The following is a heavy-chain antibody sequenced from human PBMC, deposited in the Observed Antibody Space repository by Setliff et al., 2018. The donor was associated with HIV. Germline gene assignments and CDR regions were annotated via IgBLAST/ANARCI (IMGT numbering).Heavy chain of an antibody. CDR2: IYTSGST. CDR3: AREDYYYYGMDV. J-gene: IGHJ6*02. V-gene: IGHV4-61*02. CDR1: GGSISSGSYY. Sequence: SETLSLTCAVYGGSISSGSYYWNWIRQPAGKGLEWIGRIYTSGSTNYNPSLKSRVTISVDTSKNQFSLKLSSVTAADTAVYYCAREDYYYYGMDVWGQGTTVTVSS.